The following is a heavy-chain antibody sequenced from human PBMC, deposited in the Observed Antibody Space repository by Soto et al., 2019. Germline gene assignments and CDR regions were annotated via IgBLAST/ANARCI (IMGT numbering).Heavy chain of an antibody. J-gene: IGHJ4*02. Sequence: PSETLSLTCTVSGGSISSGGYYWSWIRQHPGKGLEWIGYIYYSGSTYYNPSLKSRVTISVDTSKNQFSLKLSSVTAADTAVYYCANTIAARPSYFDYWGQGTLVTVSS. CDR1: GGSISSGGYY. V-gene: IGHV4-31*03. CDR2: IYYSGST. D-gene: IGHD6-6*01. CDR3: ANTIAARPSYFDY.